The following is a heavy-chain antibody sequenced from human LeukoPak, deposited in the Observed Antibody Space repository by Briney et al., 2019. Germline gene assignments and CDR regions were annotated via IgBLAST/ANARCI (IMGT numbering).Heavy chain of an antibody. D-gene: IGHD3-10*01. CDR2: IYTSGST. V-gene: IGHV4-4*07. CDR3: AGDFPRLLWFGELSYYYYGMDV. Sequence: SETLSLTCTVSGGSISSYYWSWIRQPAGKGLEWIGRIYTSGSTNYNPSLKSRVTMSVDTSKNQFSLKLSSVTAADTAVYYCAGDFPRLLWFGELSYYYYGMDVWGQGTTVTVSS. J-gene: IGHJ6*02. CDR1: GGSISSYY.